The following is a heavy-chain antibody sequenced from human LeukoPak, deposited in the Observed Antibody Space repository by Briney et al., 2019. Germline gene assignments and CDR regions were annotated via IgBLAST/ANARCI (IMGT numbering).Heavy chain of an antibody. Sequence: GGSLRLSCASSGFTFSDYYMSWIRQAPGKGLEWVSHISGSSTYTNYADSVKGRFTISRDNAKNSLFLQMNSLRAEDTAVYYCARSLDVWGQGTTVTVSS. J-gene: IGHJ6*02. V-gene: IGHV3-11*06. CDR1: GFTFSDYY. CDR2: ISGSSTYT. CDR3: ARSLDV.